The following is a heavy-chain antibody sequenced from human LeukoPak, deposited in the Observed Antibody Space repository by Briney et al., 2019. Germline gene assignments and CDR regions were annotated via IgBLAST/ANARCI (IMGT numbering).Heavy chain of an antibody. CDR1: GFMFSSYW. V-gene: IGHV3-74*01. CDR3: ARDLMAARPYDGIDI. D-gene: IGHD6-6*01. J-gene: IGHJ3*02. Sequence: PGGSLRLSCAASGFMFSSYWMHWVRQAPGKGLVWVSRISDGGTIIYADSVKGRFTISRDNAKNTLYLQMDSLRAEDTAVYYCARDLMAARPYDGIDIWGQGTMVTVSS. CDR2: ISDGGTI.